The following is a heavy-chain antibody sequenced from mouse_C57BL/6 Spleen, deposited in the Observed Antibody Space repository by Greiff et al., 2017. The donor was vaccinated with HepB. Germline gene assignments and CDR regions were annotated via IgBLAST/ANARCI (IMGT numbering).Heavy chain of an antibody. Sequence: QVQLQQSGAELVRPGASVTLSCKASGYTFTDYEMHWVKQTPVHGLEWIGAIDPETGGTAYNQKFKGKAILTADKSSSTAYMELRSLTSEDSAVYYCTRNDYGRAWFAYWGQGTLVTVSA. CDR2: IDPETGGT. CDR3: TRNDYGRAWFAY. J-gene: IGHJ3*01. D-gene: IGHD2-4*01. CDR1: GYTFTDYE. V-gene: IGHV1-15*01.